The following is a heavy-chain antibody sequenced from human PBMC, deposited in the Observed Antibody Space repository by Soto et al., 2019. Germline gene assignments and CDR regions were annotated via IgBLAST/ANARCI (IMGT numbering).Heavy chain of an antibody. CDR3: ARGGDVNYYHGMDV. Sequence: QVQLVQSGGEVKKPGASVKLSCTASGYTFTSYGISWVRQAPGQGLEWMGWISAYNGKTNYAQNVQGRVTMTTDTSTRTAYMDLWRLRSADTAVYYCARGGDVNYYHGMDVWGQGTTVTVSS. CDR2: ISAYNGKT. CDR1: GYTFTSYG. J-gene: IGHJ6*02. D-gene: IGHD5-12*01. V-gene: IGHV1-18*01.